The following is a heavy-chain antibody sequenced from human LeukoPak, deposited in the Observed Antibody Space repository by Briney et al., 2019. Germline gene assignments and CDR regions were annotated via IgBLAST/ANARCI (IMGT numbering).Heavy chain of an antibody. D-gene: IGHD3-16*02. CDR1: GFTFSSHW. Sequence: QRGGCLRLSCAASGFTFSSHWMSWVRQAPGKGLEWVANIKQDGSEKYYVDSVGGRSTISRDNAKNSLSLQMNSLRAEDTAVYFCARDIGPHDYWGQGTPVSVSS. CDR3: ARDIGPHDY. V-gene: IGHV3-7*05. J-gene: IGHJ4*02. CDR2: IKQDGSEK.